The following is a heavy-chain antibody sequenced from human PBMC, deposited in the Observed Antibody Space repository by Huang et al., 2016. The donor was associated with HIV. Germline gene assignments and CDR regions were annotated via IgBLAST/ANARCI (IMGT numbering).Heavy chain of an antibody. CDR1: GFSFSTYG. V-gene: IGHV3-30*18. CDR2: ISDDGSNK. Sequence: VQLVESGGGVVQPGRSLRLACAASGFSFSTYGLAWVRQAPGKGREWVAVISDDGSNKYYAHSVKGRFTISRDTSENKVYLQMNSLRHEDTAVYYCAKDGADEEWDIDYWGQGTLVTVSS. D-gene: IGHD1-26*01. J-gene: IGHJ4*02. CDR3: AKDGADEEWDIDY.